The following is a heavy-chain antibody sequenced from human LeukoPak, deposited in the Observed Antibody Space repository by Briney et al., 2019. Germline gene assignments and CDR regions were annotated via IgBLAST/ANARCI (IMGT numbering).Heavy chain of an antibody. D-gene: IGHD3-22*01. J-gene: IGHJ4*02. CDR3: ARAPAFYSSGYYYWPDY. Sequence: PSETLSLTCTVSGGSISSSSYYWGWIRQPPGKGLEWIGSIYYSGSTYYNPSLKSRVTISVDTSKNQFSLKLSSVTAADTAVYYCARAPAFYSSGYYYWPDYWGQGTLVTVSS. CDR1: GGSISSSSYY. V-gene: IGHV4-39*07. CDR2: IYYSGST.